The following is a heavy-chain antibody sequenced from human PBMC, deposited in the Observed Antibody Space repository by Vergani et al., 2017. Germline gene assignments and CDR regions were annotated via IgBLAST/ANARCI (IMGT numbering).Heavy chain of an antibody. D-gene: IGHD4-17*01. CDR2: ISSSSSYI. CDR3: AITTVTTGELSYYYYYYMDV. CDR1: GFTFSSYS. Sequence: EVQLVESGGGLVKPGGSLRLSCAASGFTFSSYSMNWVRQAPGKGLEWVSSISSSSSYIYYADSVKGRFTISRDNAKNSLYLQMNSLRAEDTAVYYCAITTVTTGELSYYYYYYMDVWGKGTTVTVSS. J-gene: IGHJ6*03. V-gene: IGHV3-21*01.